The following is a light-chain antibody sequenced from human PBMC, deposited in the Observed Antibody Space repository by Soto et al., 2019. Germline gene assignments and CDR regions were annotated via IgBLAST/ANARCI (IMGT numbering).Light chain of an antibody. CDR2: WAS. V-gene: IGKV4-1*01. CDR3: QQYYSTPLT. Sequence: DIVMTQSPDSLAVSLGERATINCKSSQSILYSSNNKNYLTWYQQKSGQPPKLLIYWASTRESGVPDRFSGSGSGTDFTLTISSLQAEDVAVYSCQQYYSTPLTFGQGTKVEIK. CDR1: QSILYSSNNKNY. J-gene: IGKJ1*01.